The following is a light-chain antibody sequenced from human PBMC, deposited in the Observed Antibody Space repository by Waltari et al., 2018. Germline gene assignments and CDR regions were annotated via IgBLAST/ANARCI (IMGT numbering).Light chain of an antibody. CDR1: QSISSY. Sequence: DIQMTQSPSSLSASVGDRVTITCRASQSISSYLKWYQQKPGKAPKLLIYAAYSLQSGVPLRFSGSGSVTDFTLTISSLQPEDFATYYCQQSYSTRITFGQGTRLEIK. CDR3: QQSYSTRIT. J-gene: IGKJ5*01. CDR2: AAY. V-gene: IGKV1-39*01.